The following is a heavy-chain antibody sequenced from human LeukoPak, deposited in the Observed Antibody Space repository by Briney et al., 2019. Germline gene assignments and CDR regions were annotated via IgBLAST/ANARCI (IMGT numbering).Heavy chain of an antibody. J-gene: IGHJ6*03. V-gene: IGHV4-59*08. CDR2: ISYSGST. CDR1: GGSISSYY. CDR3: ARQHGDYRPPYYYYMDV. D-gene: IGHD4-17*01. Sequence: PSETLSLTCTVSGGSISSYYWSWIRQPPGKGLEWIGYISYSGSTKYNPSLKSRVTISLDTSKNQFSLKLNSVTAADTAVYYCARQHGDYRPPYYYYMDVWGKGTTVTVSS.